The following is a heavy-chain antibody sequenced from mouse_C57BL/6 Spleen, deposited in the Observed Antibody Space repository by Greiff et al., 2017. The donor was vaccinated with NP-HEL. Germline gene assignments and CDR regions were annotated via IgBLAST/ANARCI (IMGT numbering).Heavy chain of an antibody. CDR1: GFSLTSYA. V-gene: IGHV2-9-1*01. J-gene: IGHJ3*01. Sequence: QVQLQQSGPGLVAPSQSLSITCTVSGFSLTSYAISWVRQPPGKGLEWLGVIWTGGGTNYNSALKSRLSISKDNSKSQVFLKMNSLQTDDTARYYCASHYGSSSWFAYWGQGTLVTVSA. CDR3: ASHYGSSSWFAY. CDR2: IWTGGGT. D-gene: IGHD1-1*01.